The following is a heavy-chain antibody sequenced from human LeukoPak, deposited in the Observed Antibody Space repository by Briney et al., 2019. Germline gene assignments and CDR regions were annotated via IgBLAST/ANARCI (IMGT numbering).Heavy chain of an antibody. CDR1: GFTFSSYA. V-gene: IGHV3-48*02. J-gene: IGHJ4*02. D-gene: IGHD3-16*02. Sequence: GGSLRLSCAVSGFTFSSYAMNWVRQAPGKGLEWVSYISSSSSTIYYADSVKGRFTISRDNAKNSLYLQMNSLRDEDTAVYYCARDDTTYYDYIWGGYRSPYFDYWGQGTLVTVSS. CDR3: ARDDTTYYDYIWGGYRSPYFDY. CDR2: ISSSSSTI.